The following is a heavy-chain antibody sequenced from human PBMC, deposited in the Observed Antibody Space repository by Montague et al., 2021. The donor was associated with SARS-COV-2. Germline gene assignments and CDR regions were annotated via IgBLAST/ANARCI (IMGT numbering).Heavy chain of an antibody. V-gene: IGHV4-59*12. Sequence: SETLSLTCTVSGGSITNYYWTWIRQSPGRGLEWIGYICYSATTNYNPSLKSRVTMSIDTSKNQFSLSLSSVTAADSAVYYCARLRRGTYYVSFDPWGQGALVSVSS. CDR1: GGSITNYY. D-gene: IGHD1-26*01. CDR2: ICYSATT. J-gene: IGHJ5*02. CDR3: ARLRRGTYYVSFDP.